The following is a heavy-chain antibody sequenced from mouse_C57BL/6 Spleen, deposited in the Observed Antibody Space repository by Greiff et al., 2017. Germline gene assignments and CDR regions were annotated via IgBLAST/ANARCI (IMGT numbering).Heavy chain of an antibody. CDR1: GYTFTSYW. J-gene: IGHJ2*01. Sequence: QVQLQQPGAELVKPGASVKLSCKASGYTFTSYWMHWVKQRPGQGLEWIGMIHPNSGSTNYNEKFKSKATMTVDKSSSTAYMQLSSLTSEDSAVYYCARWLAYYFDYWGQGTTLTVSS. D-gene: IGHD2-2*01. CDR3: ARWLAYYFDY. CDR2: IHPNSGST. V-gene: IGHV1-64*01.